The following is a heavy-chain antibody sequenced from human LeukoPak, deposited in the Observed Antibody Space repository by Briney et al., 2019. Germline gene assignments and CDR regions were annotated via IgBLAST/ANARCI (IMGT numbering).Heavy chain of an antibody. CDR2: ISAYNGNT. V-gene: IGHV1-18*01. CDR1: GYTFTSYG. CDR3: ARVFGPYSSSWYWFDP. D-gene: IGHD6-13*01. J-gene: IGHJ5*02. Sequence: GASVKVSCKASGYTFTSYGISWVRQAPGQGLEWMGWISAYNGNTNYAQKLQGRVTMTTDTSTSTAYMELRSLRSDDTAVYYCARVFGPYSSSWYWFDPWGQGTLVTVSS.